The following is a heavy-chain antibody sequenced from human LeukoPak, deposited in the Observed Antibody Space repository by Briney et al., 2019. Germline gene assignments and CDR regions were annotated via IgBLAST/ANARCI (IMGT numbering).Heavy chain of an antibody. CDR1: GFTFSTYS. Sequence: GGSLRLSCAASGFTFSTYSMNWVRQAPGKGLEWVPVISSSSTYIYYSDSVRGRFTISRDNAKNSLYLQMNSLRAEDTAVYYCARGDPHGAYFDYWGQGALVTVSS. J-gene: IGHJ4*02. V-gene: IGHV3-21*01. CDR2: ISSSSTYI. CDR3: ARGDPHGAYFDY. D-gene: IGHD5-24*01.